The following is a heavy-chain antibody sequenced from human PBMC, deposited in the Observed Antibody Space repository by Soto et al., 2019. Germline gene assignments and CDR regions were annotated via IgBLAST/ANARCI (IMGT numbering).Heavy chain of an antibody. Sequence: GGSLRLSCAASGFTFSSYGMHWVRQAPGKGLEWVAVISYDGSNKYYADSVKGRFTISRDNSKNTLYLQMNSLRAEDTAVYYCTVATRFDYWGQGTLVTVSS. J-gene: IGHJ4*02. CDR1: GFTFSSYG. CDR2: ISYDGSNK. V-gene: IGHV3-30*03. CDR3: TVATRFDY. D-gene: IGHD5-12*01.